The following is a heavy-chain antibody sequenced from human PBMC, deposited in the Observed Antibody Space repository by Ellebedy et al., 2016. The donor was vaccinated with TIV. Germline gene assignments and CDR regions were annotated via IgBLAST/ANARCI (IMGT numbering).Heavy chain of an antibody. J-gene: IGHJ4*02. Sequence: GESLKISCAASGFTFSSYAMSWVRQAPGKGLEWVSTISNTGSRTYYADSVEGRFIISRDNSKKPLYLQMNSLRAEDTAVYYCAKGRGGGSDSSAPRYYFDYWGLGTLVTVST. V-gene: IGHV3-23*01. CDR2: ISNTGSRT. D-gene: IGHD3-22*01. CDR3: AKGRGGGSDSSAPRYYFDY. CDR1: GFTFSSYA.